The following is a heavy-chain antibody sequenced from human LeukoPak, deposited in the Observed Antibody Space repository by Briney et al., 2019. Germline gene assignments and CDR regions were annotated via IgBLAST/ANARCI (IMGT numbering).Heavy chain of an antibody. D-gene: IGHD6-19*01. CDR1: GFTFSSYG. Sequence: PGAPLRLCCASSGFTFSSYGMCCGRQAAGRGLGGVAIIRYDGSNKYSADSVKGRFTISRDNSKNTLYLQMNSLRAEDTAVYYCAKDHGYGIAVAGTRYYFDYWGQGTLVTVSS. J-gene: IGHJ4*02. CDR3: AKDHGYGIAVAGTRYYFDY. V-gene: IGHV3-30*02. CDR2: IRYDGSNK.